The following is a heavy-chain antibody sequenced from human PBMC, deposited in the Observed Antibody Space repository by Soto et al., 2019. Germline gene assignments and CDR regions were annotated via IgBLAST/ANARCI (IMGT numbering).Heavy chain of an antibody. CDR1: GFTFSSYG. Sequence: GGSLRLSCAASGFTFSSYGMHWVRQAPGKGLEWVAVIWYDGGNKYYADSVKGRFTISRDNSKNTLYLQMNSLRAEDTAVYYCARRGGYCSSTSCYTDYYYYGMDVWGQGTTVTVSS. CDR3: ARRGGYCSSTSCYTDYYYYGMDV. J-gene: IGHJ6*02. CDR2: IWYDGGNK. D-gene: IGHD2-2*02. V-gene: IGHV3-33*01.